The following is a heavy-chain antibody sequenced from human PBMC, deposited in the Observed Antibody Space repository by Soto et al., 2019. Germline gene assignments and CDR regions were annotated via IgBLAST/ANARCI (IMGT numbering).Heavy chain of an antibody. CDR2: INLKSGNT. CDR1: GYTFTRYD. J-gene: IGHJ5*02. V-gene: IGHV1-8*01. CDR3: ARAAASLDP. Sequence: ASVKVSCKASGYTFTRYDINWVRQATGQGLEWMGWINLKSGNTGHAQKFQGRVTMTMDTSISTVYMELNSLRSDDTAVYYCARAAASLDPWGQGTLVTVSS. D-gene: IGHD6-25*01.